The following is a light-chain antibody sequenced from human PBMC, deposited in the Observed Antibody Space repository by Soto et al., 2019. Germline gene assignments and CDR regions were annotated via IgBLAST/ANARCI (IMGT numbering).Light chain of an antibody. CDR3: QQYNNWPPWT. V-gene: IGKV3-20*01. J-gene: IGKJ1*01. CDR1: QSVSSSY. Sequence: IVLTQSPGTLSLSPGERATLSCRAVQSVSSSYLAWYQQKPGQAPRLLIYGASSRATGIPDRFSGSGSGTEFTLTISRLEPEDFAVYYCQQYNNWPPWTFGQGTKVDIK. CDR2: GAS.